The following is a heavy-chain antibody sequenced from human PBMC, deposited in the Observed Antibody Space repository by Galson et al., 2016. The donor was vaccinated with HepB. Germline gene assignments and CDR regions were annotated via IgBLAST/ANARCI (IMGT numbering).Heavy chain of an antibody. D-gene: IGHD2-15*01. CDR2: INHRGNT. CDR1: GGSFSGYL. CDR3: ASLVGFCSGGSCRFP. J-gene: IGHJ3*01. V-gene: IGHV4-34*01. Sequence: LSLTCGIYGGSFSGYLWTWIRQPPGKGLEWIADINHRGNTNYKTSLKSRVTISVDTFKNQFILKLSSVTAADTAVYYCASLVGFCSGGSCRFPWGQGTMVTVSS.